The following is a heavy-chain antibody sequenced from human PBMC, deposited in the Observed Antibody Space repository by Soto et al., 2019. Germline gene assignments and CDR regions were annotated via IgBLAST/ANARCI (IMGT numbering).Heavy chain of an antibody. Sequence: PGGSLRLSCAASGFTFSSYSMNWVRQAPGKGLKWVSSISSSSSYIYYSDSVKGRFTISRDNAKNSLYLQMNSLRAEDTAVYYCARVIAARRADVWVQGTTVTVSS. CDR1: GFTFSSYS. CDR2: ISSSSSYI. V-gene: IGHV3-21*01. J-gene: IGHJ6*02. D-gene: IGHD6-6*01. CDR3: ARVIAARRADV.